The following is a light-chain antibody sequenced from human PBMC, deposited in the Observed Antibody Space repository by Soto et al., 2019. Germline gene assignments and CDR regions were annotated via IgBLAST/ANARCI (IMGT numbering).Light chain of an antibody. J-gene: IGLJ1*01. CDR2: DVS. CDR3: CSYAGSFYV. CDR1: SSDVGGYNY. V-gene: IGLV2-11*01. Sequence: QSALTQPRSVSGSPGQSVTISCTGTSSDVGGYNYISWYQQHPGKAPKLIIYDVSKRPSGVPDRFSGSKSGNTASLTISGLQAEDEADYYCCSYAGSFYVFETGTKLTVL.